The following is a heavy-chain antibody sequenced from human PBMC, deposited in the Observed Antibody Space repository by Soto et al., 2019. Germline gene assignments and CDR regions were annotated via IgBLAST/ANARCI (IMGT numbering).Heavy chain of an antibody. D-gene: IGHD3-3*02. J-gene: IGHJ5*02. Sequence: QVQLVQSGAEVKKPGSSVKVSCKASGGTFSSYAISWVRQAPGQGLEWMGGIIPIFGTANYAQKFQGRVTITADXXTXTXXMELSSLRSEDTAVYYCARDRLISICGVVSGRFDPWGQGTLVTVSS. CDR1: GGTFSSYA. V-gene: IGHV1-69*12. CDR3: ARDRLISICGVVSGRFDP. CDR2: IIPIFGTA.